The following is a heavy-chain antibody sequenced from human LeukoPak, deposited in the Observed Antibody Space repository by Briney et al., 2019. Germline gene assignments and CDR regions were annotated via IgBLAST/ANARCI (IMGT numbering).Heavy chain of an antibody. CDR2: IHQDGSSE. Sequence: TGGSLSLSCAASGFAFSSFWMTWVRQTPGKGLEWVANIHQDGSSEVYVDSVKGRFTISRDNDKNSLYLQMNSLTAEDTAVYYCARDPYSRGFGAFDIWGLGTLVTVSS. J-gene: IGHJ3*02. CDR3: ARDPYSRGFGAFDI. CDR1: GFAFSSFW. D-gene: IGHD6-19*01. V-gene: IGHV3-7*04.